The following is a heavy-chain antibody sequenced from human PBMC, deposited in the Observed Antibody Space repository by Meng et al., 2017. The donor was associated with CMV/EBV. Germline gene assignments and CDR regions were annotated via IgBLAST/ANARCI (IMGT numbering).Heavy chain of an antibody. CDR3: ARESGSVGDY. V-gene: IGHV1-46*01. CDR1: GSTFTSYY. J-gene: IGHJ4*02. CDR2: INPSGGST. D-gene: IGHD1-26*01. Sequence: QVQLVQSRAEGTKPVPSLKHSCKASGSTFTSYYMHWVRQAPGQGLEWMGIINPSGGSTSYAQKFQGRVTMTRDTSTSTVYMELSSLRSEDTAVYYCARESGSVGDYWGQGTLVTVSS.